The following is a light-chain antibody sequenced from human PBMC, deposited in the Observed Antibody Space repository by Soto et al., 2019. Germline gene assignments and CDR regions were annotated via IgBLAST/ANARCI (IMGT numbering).Light chain of an antibody. CDR3: QEYNNWPPT. V-gene: IGKV3-15*01. J-gene: IGKJ5*01. Sequence: DIVLTQSPANLSVSPGESATRSCRASQSVSSDLAWYPQKPGQAPRLLIYGASTRAIGIPARFSGSGSGTEFTLTISSLQSEDFAVYCCQEYNNWPPTFGHGTRLEIK. CDR2: GAS. CDR1: QSVSSD.